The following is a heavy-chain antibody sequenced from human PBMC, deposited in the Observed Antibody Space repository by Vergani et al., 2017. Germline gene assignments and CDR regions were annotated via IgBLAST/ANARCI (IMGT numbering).Heavy chain of an antibody. J-gene: IGHJ5*02. D-gene: IGHD6-19*01. CDR2: ISSSGSTI. CDR1: GFTFSSYE. Sequence: EVQLVESGGGLVQPGGSLRLSCAASGFTFSSYEMNWVRQAPGKGLEWVSYISSSGSTIYYADSVKGRFTISRDNSKNTLYLQMNSLRAEDTAVYYCAREGGSSGWYNWFDPWGQGTLVTVSS. V-gene: IGHV3-48*03. CDR3: AREGGSSGWYNWFDP.